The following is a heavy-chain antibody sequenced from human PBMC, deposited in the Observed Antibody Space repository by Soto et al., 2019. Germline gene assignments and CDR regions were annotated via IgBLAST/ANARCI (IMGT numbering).Heavy chain of an antibody. CDR1: GGSISSGGYY. J-gene: IGHJ4*02. D-gene: IGHD3-9*01. V-gene: IGHV4-31*03. CDR3: ASADADWVPPDY. Sequence: QVQLQESGPGLVKPSQTLSLTCTVSGGSISSGGYYWSWIRQHPGKGLEWIGYIYYSGSTYYNPSLRGRVTISVDTSKTQFPLKRSSVPAADTAVYYCASADADWVPPDYWGQGPLVTVS. CDR2: IYYSGST.